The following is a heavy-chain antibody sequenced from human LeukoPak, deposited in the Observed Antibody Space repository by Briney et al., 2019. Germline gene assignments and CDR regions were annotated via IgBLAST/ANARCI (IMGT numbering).Heavy chain of an antibody. V-gene: IGHV1-18*01. D-gene: IGHD1-26*01. Sequence: ASVKLSCTPSRSTFTRSGISAVRQAPGHGLEWMGWINAFNGNTSYAQKLDGRVSMTTDTSTSTAYMELRSLRSDDTAVYSCARVIPYIVGATVDGFDIWGQGTMVTVSS. J-gene: IGHJ3*02. CDR2: INAFNGNT. CDR1: RSTFTRSG. CDR3: ARVIPYIVGATVDGFDI.